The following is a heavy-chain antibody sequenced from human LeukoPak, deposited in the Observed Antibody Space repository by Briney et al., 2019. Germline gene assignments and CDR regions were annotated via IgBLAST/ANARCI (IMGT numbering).Heavy chain of an antibody. V-gene: IGHV4-34*01. J-gene: IGHJ3*02. CDR3: ARRLRTYYYGSGTRSRGANDAFDI. CDR1: GGSFSGYY. CDR2: INHSGST. D-gene: IGHD3-10*01. Sequence: SETLSLTCAVYGGSFSGYYWSWIRQPPGKGLEWIGEINHSGSTNSNPSLKSRVTISVDTSKNQFSLKLSSVTAADTAVYYCARRLRTYYYGSGTRSRGANDAFDIWGQGTMVTVSS.